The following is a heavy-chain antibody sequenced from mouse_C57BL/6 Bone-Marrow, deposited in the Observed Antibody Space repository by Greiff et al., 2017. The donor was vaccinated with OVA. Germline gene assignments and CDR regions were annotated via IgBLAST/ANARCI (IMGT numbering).Heavy chain of an antibody. V-gene: IGHV1-7*01. CDR2: INPSSGYT. CDR1: GYTFTSYW. Sequence: QVQLQQSGAELAKPGASVKLSCKASGYTFTSYWMHWVKQRPGQGLEWIGYINPSSGYTKYNQKFKDKATLTADKSSSTDYMQLSILTYEDSAIYNCARGIFDYWGQGTTLTVSA. J-gene: IGHJ2*01. CDR3: ARGIFDY.